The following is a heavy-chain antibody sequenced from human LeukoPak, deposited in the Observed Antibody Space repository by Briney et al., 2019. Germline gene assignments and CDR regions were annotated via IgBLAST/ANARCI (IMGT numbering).Heavy chain of an antibody. J-gene: IGHJ4*02. Sequence: GGSLRLSRAASGFTFSSYAMSWVRQAPGKGLEWVSAISGSGGSTYYADSVKGRFTISRDNSKNTLYLQMNSLRAEDTAVYYCAKSPQGVYVYYFDYWGQGTLVTVSS. CDR2: ISGSGGST. V-gene: IGHV3-23*01. CDR3: AKSPQGVYVYYFDY. CDR1: GFTFSSYA. D-gene: IGHD2-8*01.